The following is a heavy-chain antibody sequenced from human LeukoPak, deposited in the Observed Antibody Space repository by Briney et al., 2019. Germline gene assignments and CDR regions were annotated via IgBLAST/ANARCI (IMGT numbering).Heavy chain of an antibody. V-gene: IGHV1-2*02. CDR2: INPNSGGT. J-gene: IGHJ4*02. CDR3: ARGLWGTYYFDY. CDR1: GYTFTSYG. D-gene: IGHD3-16*01. Sequence: GASVKVSCKASGYTFTSYGISWVRQAPGQGLEWMGWINPNSGGTNYAQKFQGRVTMTRDTSISTAYMELSRLRSDDTAVYYCARGLWGTYYFDYWGQGTLVTVSS.